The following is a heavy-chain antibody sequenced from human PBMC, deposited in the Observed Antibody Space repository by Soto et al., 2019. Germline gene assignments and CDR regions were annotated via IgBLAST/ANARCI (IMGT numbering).Heavy chain of an antibody. D-gene: IGHD1-7*01. J-gene: IGHJ5*02. Sequence: QITLKESGPTLVKPTQTLTLTCTFSGFSLSTSGVGVAWIRQPPGKALEWLALIYWNDDKRYSPSLKSRLTITKDTSKNQVVLTMTNMDPVDTATYYCAHTGRVRYNWNFGGFDPWGQGTLVTVSS. V-gene: IGHV2-5*01. CDR2: IYWNDDK. CDR3: AHTGRVRYNWNFGGFDP. CDR1: GFSLSTSGVG.